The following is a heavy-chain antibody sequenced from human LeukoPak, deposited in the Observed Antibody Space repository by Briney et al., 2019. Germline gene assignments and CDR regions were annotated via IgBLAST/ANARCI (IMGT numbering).Heavy chain of an antibody. Sequence: GGPLRLSCAASGFTFSDYSMSWVRQAPGKGLEWVSGISGRGDTTYYAPSVKGRFTMSRDNSKSTVYLEMNSLTAEDTAVYSCAKQGYSSSWYYLDFWGQGTLVTVSS. CDR1: GFTFSDYS. CDR2: ISGRGDTT. J-gene: IGHJ4*02. D-gene: IGHD6-13*01. CDR3: AKQGYSSSWYYLDF. V-gene: IGHV3-23*01.